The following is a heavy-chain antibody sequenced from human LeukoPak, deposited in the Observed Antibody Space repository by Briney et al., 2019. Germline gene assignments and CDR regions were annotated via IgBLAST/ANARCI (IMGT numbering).Heavy chain of an antibody. CDR1: GDSVSSNSAA. D-gene: IGHD1-26*01. Sequence: SQTPSLTCAISGDSVSSNSAAWNWIRQSPSRGLEWLGRTYYRSKWYYDYSVAVKSRVTINPDTSKNQFSLQLSSVTPEDTAVYYCVRDPVGGSTIFDCWGQGTLVTVSS. CDR2: TYYRSKWYY. CDR3: VRDPVGGSTIFDC. J-gene: IGHJ4*02. V-gene: IGHV6-1*01.